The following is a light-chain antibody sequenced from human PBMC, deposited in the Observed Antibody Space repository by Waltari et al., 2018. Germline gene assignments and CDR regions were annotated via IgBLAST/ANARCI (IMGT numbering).Light chain of an antibody. CDR2: DAS. V-gene: IGKV1-5*01. Sequence: DIQMTQSPSTLSASVGDRVTITCRASQSISAWLAWYQLRPGKAPKLLISDASILERGVPSRFSGSRSGTEFTLTINSLQPDDFATYYCHQYTNFPLTFGGGTTVEIK. CDR1: QSISAW. J-gene: IGKJ4*01. CDR3: HQYTNFPLT.